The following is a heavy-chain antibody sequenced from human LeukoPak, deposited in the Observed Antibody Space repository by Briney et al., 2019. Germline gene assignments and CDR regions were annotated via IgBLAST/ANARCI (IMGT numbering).Heavy chain of an antibody. CDR2: ISGSGNST. Sequence: GGSRRLSCAASGLTFSGSAMSWVRQAPGKGLEWVSLISGSGNSTYYADSVKGRFTISRDNSKNTLYLQMNSLRAEDTAVYYCAKVLVLVSANRYYFDYWGQGTLVTVSS. CDR1: GLTFSGSA. CDR3: AKVLVLVSANRYYFDY. D-gene: IGHD2-15*01. V-gene: IGHV3-23*01. J-gene: IGHJ4*02.